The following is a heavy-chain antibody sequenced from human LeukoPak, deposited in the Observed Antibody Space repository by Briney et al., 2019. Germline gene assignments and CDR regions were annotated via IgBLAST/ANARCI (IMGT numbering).Heavy chain of an antibody. D-gene: IGHD2-15*01. CDR3: AKKCRSGGWFDP. CDR1: GVIISSYA. V-gene: IGHV3-23*01. Sequence: TGGSLRLSCAASGVIISSYAMSWVRQAPGKGLEWVSAINGRGDNTYYADSVKGRFTISRDNSKNTLYLQMNSLRAEDTAVYYCAKKCRSGGWFDPWGQGTLVTVSS. J-gene: IGHJ5*02. CDR2: INGRGDNT.